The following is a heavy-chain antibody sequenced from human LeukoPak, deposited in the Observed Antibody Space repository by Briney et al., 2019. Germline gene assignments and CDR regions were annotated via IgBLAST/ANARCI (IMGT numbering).Heavy chain of an antibody. J-gene: IGHJ4*02. D-gene: IGHD2-21*01. CDR2: INPNSGDN. CDR1: VSGFSDYY. Sequence: ASVKVSCKASVSGFSDYYMHWVRQAPGQGLEYMGWINPNSGDNSCAQKFQGRVSMTRDTSLTTLYMELTSLRSDDTAVYFCARGGGIQSCGGKTCFRGFVYWGQGTLVTVSS. CDR3: ARGGGIQSCGGKTCFRGFVY. V-gene: IGHV1-2*02.